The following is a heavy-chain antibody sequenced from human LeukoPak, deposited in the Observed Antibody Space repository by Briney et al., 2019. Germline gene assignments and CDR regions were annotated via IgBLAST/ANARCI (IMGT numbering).Heavy chain of an antibody. CDR3: ARSINFWSGYYYESFDY. CDR2: IDPSDSYT. D-gene: IGHD3-3*01. Sequence: GESLKISCKGSGYRFTTYWISWVRQLPGKGLEWMGRIDPSDSYTNYSPSFQGQVTISADKSISTAYLQWSSLKASDTAMYYCARSINFWSGYYYESFDYWGQGTLATVSS. V-gene: IGHV5-10-1*04. CDR1: GYRFTTYW. J-gene: IGHJ4*02.